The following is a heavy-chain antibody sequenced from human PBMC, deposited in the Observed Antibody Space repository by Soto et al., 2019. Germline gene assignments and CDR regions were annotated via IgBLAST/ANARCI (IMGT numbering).Heavy chain of an antibody. D-gene: IGHD2-21*02. Sequence: GGSLRLSCAASGFTFSIYAMSWVRQAPGKGLEWVSSIDSATGTNSYYADSVKGRFTVSRDNSKNTLFLQMDRLRVEDAALYYCGSRLTEFYDYWGQGTLVTVSS. V-gene: IGHV3-23*05. CDR1: GFTFSIYA. J-gene: IGHJ4*01. CDR3: GSRLTEFYDY. CDR2: IDSATGTNS.